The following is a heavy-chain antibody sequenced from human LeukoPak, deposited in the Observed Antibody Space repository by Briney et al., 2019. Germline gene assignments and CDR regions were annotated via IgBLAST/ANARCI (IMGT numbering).Heavy chain of an antibody. V-gene: IGHV4-61*02. D-gene: IGHD2-15*01. J-gene: IGHJ3*02. CDR1: GGSISSGSYY. Sequence: SQTLSLTCTVSGGSISSGSYYWSWIRQPAGKGLEWIGRIYTSGSTNYNPSLKSRVTISVDTSKNQFSLKLSSVTAADTAVYYCARGRRYCSIWGQGTMVTVSS. CDR2: IYTSGST. CDR3: ARGRRYCSI.